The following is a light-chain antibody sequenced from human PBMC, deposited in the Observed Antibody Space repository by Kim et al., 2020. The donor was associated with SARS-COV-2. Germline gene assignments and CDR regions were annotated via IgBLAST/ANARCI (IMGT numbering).Light chain of an antibody. V-gene: IGLV3-19*01. CDR3: TSRDITSKLVI. J-gene: IGLJ2*01. CDR1: NLRNFY. CDR2: GRN. Sequence: SSELTQDPAVSVALGQTVKITCQGDNLRNFYASWYRQKPGRAPSLVLHGRNSRPSGIPDRFSGSTSEVTAYLSITESQADDEATYYCTSRDITSKLVIFGGGTQLTVL.